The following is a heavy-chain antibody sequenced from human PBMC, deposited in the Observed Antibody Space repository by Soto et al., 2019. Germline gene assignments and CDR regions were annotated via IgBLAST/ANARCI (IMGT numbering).Heavy chain of an antibody. D-gene: IGHD2-15*01. CDR1: GYTFTSYG. CDR3: ARDPDIVVVVAATRRFDY. V-gene: IGHV1-18*01. J-gene: IGHJ4*02. CDR2: ISAYNGNT. Sequence: GASVKVSCKASGYTFTSYGISWVRQAPGQGLEWMGWISAYNGNTNYAQKLQGRVTMTTDTSTSTAYMELRSLRSDDTAVYYCARDPDIVVVVAATRRFDYWGQGTLVTVSS.